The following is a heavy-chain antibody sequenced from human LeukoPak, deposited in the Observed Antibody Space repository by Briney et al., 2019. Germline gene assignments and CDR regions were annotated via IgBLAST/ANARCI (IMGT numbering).Heavy chain of an antibody. CDR3: ARDTYYYGSGSDYYYYYYMDV. Sequence: GRSLRLSCAASEFTFSSYAMHWVRQAPGKGLEWVAVISYDGSNKYYADSVKGRFTISRDNSKNTLYLQMNSLRAEDTAVYYCARDTYYYGSGSDYYYYYYMDVWGKGTTVTVSS. J-gene: IGHJ6*03. D-gene: IGHD3-10*01. CDR2: ISYDGSNK. V-gene: IGHV3-30*04. CDR1: EFTFSSYA.